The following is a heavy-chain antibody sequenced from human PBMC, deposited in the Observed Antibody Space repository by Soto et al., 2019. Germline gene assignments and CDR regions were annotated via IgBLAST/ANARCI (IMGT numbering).Heavy chain of an antibody. V-gene: IGHV2-5*02. Sequence: QITLKESGPTLVKPTQTLTLTCTFSGFSLSTSGVGVGWIRQPPGKALEWLALIYWDDDKRYSPSLKSRLTITKETSKNQVVLTVTNMDPVDTATYYCAHRRLGTNGTTNLFRLNWFDPWGQGTLVTVSS. CDR3: AHRRLGTNGTTNLFRLNWFDP. J-gene: IGHJ5*02. CDR2: IYWDDDK. CDR1: GFSLSTSGVG. D-gene: IGHD1-1*01.